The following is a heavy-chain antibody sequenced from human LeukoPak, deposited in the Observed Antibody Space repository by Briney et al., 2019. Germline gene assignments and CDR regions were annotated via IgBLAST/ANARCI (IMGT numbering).Heavy chain of an antibody. CDR2: ISGSGGTT. CDR3: AKGQYYYDSSGFDY. CDR1: GFTFSSYA. V-gene: IGHV3-23*01. Sequence: PGGSLRLSCAASGFTFSSYAMSWVRQAPGKGLEWVSSISGSGGTTYYADSVRGRFTIPRDNSKNTLYLQMNSLRAEDTAVYYCAKGQYYYDSSGFDYWGQGTLVTVSS. D-gene: IGHD3-22*01. J-gene: IGHJ4*02.